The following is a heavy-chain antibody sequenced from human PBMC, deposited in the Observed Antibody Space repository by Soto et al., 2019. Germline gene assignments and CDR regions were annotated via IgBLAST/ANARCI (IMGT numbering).Heavy chain of an antibody. Sequence: GGSVKVSCKASGGTFSSYAISWVRQAPGQGLEWMGGIIPIFGTANYAQKFQGRVTITADESTSTAYMELSSLRSEDTAVYYCARDKGSSSSGYYYGMDVWGQGTTVTVSS. D-gene: IGHD6-6*01. J-gene: IGHJ6*02. V-gene: IGHV1-69*13. CDR2: IIPIFGTA. CDR1: GGTFSSYA. CDR3: ARDKGSSSSGYYYGMDV.